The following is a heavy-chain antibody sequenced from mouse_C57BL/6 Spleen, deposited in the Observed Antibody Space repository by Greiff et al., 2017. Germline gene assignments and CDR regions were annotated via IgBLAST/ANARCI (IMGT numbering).Heavy chain of an antibody. Sequence: VQLQQPGAELVKPGASVKMSCKASGYTFTSYWITWVKQRPGQGLEWIGDIYPGSGSTNYNEKFKSKATLAVDTSSSTAYMQRSSLTSEDSAVYYCARAMITTAFDYWGQGTTVTVSS. CDR1: GYTFTSYW. CDR2: IYPGSGST. J-gene: IGHJ2*01. D-gene: IGHD2-4*01. CDR3: ARAMITTAFDY. V-gene: IGHV1-55*01.